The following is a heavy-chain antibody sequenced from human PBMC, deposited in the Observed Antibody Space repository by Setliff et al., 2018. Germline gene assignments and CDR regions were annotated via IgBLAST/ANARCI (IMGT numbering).Heavy chain of an antibody. Sequence: PSETLSLTCTVPGDSIRSICYYWGWIRQPPGKGLEWIGTIFDSGKTSYNPSLKSRVTISVDTSKNQFSLKLRSVTAADTGIYFCAMSSGPGCHNDFDLWGQGTEVTVSS. D-gene: IGHD1-26*01. CDR2: IFDSGKT. J-gene: IGHJ3*01. CDR1: GDSIRSICYY. V-gene: IGHV4-39*07. CDR3: AMSSGPGCHNDFDL.